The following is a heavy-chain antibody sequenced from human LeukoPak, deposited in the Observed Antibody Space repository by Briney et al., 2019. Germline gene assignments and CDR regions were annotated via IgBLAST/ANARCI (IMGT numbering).Heavy chain of an antibody. CDR3: ARVGSGWPRARYYFDY. CDR1: GGSFSGYY. D-gene: IGHD6-19*01. CDR2: INHSGST. J-gene: IGHJ4*02. Sequence: SETLSLTCAVYGGSFSGYYWSWIRQPPGKGLEWIGEINHSGSTNYNPSLKSRVTISVDTSKNQFSLKLSSATAADTAVYYCARVGSGWPRARYYFDYWGQGTLVTVSS. V-gene: IGHV4-34*01.